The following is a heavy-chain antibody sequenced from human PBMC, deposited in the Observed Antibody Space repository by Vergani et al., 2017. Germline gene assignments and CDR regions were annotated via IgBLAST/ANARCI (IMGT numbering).Heavy chain of an antibody. J-gene: IGHJ5*02. Sequence: QLQLQESGPGLVKPSETLSLTCTVSGGSISSSSYYWGWIRQPPGKGLEWIGSIYYSGSTYYNPSLKSRVTISVATSKNQFSLKLSSVTAADTAVYYCASSLEGDFDWFIPLGFDPWGQGTLVTVSS. D-gene: IGHD3-9*01. CDR3: ASSLEGDFDWFIPLGFDP. CDR1: GGSISSSSYY. CDR2: IYYSGST. V-gene: IGHV4-39*07.